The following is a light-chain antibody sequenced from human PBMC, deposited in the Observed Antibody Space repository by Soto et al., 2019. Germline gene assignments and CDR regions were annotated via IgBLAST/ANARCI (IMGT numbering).Light chain of an antibody. V-gene: IGKV3-20*01. CDR2: GAS. CDR3: KQYGSSPTWT. J-gene: IGKJ1*01. CDR1: QSVSSNY. Sequence: ESGLTHSPGTLSLSPGEKATLSCRASQSVSSNYLAWYQQKPGQAPRLLIYGASTRATGIPHRFSGSGSGTDFTLNISRLEPEDSAVYYCKQYGSSPTWTFGQGTKVEIK.